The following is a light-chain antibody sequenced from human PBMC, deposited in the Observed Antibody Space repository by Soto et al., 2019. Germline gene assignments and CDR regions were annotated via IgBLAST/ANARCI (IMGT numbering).Light chain of an antibody. CDR1: QSVSSSY. Sequence: IVLAQSPGTLSLSPAESATLSCMASQSVSSSYLAWYQQKPGQAPRLLIYGASTRPTGMPARFSGSGSGTEFTLTISSLQSEDFAVYYCQQYNNWLRTFGQGTKVDIK. J-gene: IGKJ1*01. V-gene: IGKV3-15*01. CDR2: GAS. CDR3: QQYNNWLRT.